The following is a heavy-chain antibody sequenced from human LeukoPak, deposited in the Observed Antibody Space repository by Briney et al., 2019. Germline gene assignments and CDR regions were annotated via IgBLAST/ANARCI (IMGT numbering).Heavy chain of an antibody. Sequence: PGGSLRLSCAASGFTVSRNYMSWVRQAPGKGLEWVSVIYSGGGTYYADSVRGRFTISRDNSKNTVYLQMNSLRAEDTAVYYCARASFRFDDSGYYFDYWGQGSLVTVSS. V-gene: IGHV3-66*01. J-gene: IGHJ4*02. CDR1: GFTVSRNY. CDR2: IYSGGGT. CDR3: ARASFRFDDSGYYFDY. D-gene: IGHD3-22*01.